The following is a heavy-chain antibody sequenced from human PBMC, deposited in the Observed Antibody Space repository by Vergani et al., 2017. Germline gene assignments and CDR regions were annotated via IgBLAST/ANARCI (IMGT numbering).Heavy chain of an antibody. J-gene: IGHJ6*02. CDR1: GFTFSSYS. D-gene: IGHD5-18*01. V-gene: IGHV3-21*01. Sequence: VQLVESGGGVVQPGRSLRLSCAASGFTFSSYSMNWVRQAPGKGLEWVSSISSSSSYIYYADSVKGRFTISRDNAKNSLYLQMNSLRAEDTAVYYCARVGGYSHYGMDVWGQGTTVTVSS. CDR2: ISSSSSYI. CDR3: ARVGGYSHYGMDV.